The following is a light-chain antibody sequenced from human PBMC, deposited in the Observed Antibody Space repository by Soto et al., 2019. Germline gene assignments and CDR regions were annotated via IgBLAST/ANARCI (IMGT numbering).Light chain of an antibody. Sequence: QSALTQPASVSGSPGQSITISCTGTSSDVGSYNLVSWCQQHPGKAPKLMIYEVSKRPSGVSNRFSGSKSGNTASLTISGFQSEDEADYYCCSYAGSSTYVFGTGTKVTVL. CDR1: SSDVGSYNL. CDR2: EVS. J-gene: IGLJ1*01. CDR3: CSYAGSSTYV. V-gene: IGLV2-23*02.